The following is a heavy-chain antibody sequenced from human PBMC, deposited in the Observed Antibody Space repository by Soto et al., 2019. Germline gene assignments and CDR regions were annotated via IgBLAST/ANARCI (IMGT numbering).Heavy chain of an antibody. J-gene: IGHJ1*01. CDR2: LSGSGGST. CDR3: AKRRLNTITSLSDF. Sequence: GSLRLSCAASGFTFSNYAMSWVRQAPGKGLEWVSTLSGSGGSTFYPDSVKGRFFISRDNSDNTLHLQMNSLRDDDTAIYYCAKRRLNTITSLSDFWGQGVQVTVSS. CDR1: GFTFSNYA. V-gene: IGHV3-23*01. D-gene: IGHD2-2*01.